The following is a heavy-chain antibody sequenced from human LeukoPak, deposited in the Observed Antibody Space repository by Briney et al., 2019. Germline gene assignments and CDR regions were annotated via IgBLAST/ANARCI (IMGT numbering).Heavy chain of an antibody. CDR1: GFTFSSYD. CDR3: ARGPGYGVDY. Sequence: GGSLRLSCAASGFTFSSYDMDWVRQAPGKGLEWAANLWYDGSNEYYADSVKGRFTISRDNSNNTLYLQMNSLRVDDTAVYYCARGPGYGVDYWGQGTQVTVSS. CDR2: LWYDGSNE. D-gene: IGHD4/OR15-4a*01. V-gene: IGHV3-33*08. J-gene: IGHJ4*02.